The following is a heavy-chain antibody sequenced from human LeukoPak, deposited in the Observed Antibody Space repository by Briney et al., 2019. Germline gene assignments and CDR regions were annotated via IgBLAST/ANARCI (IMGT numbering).Heavy chain of an antibody. CDR1: GGSFSGYY. Sequence: SETLSLTCAVYGGSFSGYYWSWIRQPPGKGLEWIGEINHSGSTNYNPSLKSRVTISVDTSKNQFSLKLSSVTAADTAVYYCARVFQTRRTYYYDSSGYSYFDYWGQGTLVTVS. V-gene: IGHV4-34*01. CDR2: INHSGST. D-gene: IGHD3-22*01. CDR3: ARVFQTRRTYYYDSSGYSYFDY. J-gene: IGHJ4*02.